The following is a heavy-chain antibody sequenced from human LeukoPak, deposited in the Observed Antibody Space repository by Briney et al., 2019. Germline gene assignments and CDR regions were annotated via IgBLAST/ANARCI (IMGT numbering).Heavy chain of an antibody. CDR3: TRDLIVVVPAAIGWYFDL. CDR2: INPNSGGT. D-gene: IGHD2-2*02. J-gene: IGHJ2*01. CDR1: GYTFTGYY. Sequence: ASVKVSCKASGYTFTGYYMHWVRQAPGQGLEWMGWINPNSGGTNYAQKFQGRVTMTRDTSISTAYMELSRLRSDDTAVYYCTRDLIVVVPAAIGWYFDLWGRGTLVTVSS. V-gene: IGHV1-2*02.